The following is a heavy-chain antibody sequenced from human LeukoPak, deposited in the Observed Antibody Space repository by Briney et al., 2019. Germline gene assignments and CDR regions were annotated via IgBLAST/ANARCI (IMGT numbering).Heavy chain of an antibody. V-gene: IGHV3-21*04. CDR2: ISSSTSYI. CDR3: ARDRVSTLYYYYGMDV. Sequence: GGSLRLSCAASGFTFSSYSMNWIRQAPGKGLEWVSSISSSTSYIYYADSVKGRFTISRDNAKNSLYLQMNSLRAEDTAVYYCARDRVSTLYYYYGMDVWGQGTTVTVSS. CDR1: GFTFSSYS. J-gene: IGHJ6*02.